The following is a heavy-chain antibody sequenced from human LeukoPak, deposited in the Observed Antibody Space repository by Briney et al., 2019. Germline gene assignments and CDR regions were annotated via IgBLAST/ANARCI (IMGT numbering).Heavy chain of an antibody. CDR1: GFTFRSYW. CDR2: INNDGSDT. CDR3: LSLVVEDH. Sequence: GGSLRLSCAASGFTFRSYWMHWLRQAPGKGLVWVSQINNDGSDTSYADSVKGRFTISRDNAENTLYLQMNSLRAEDTAVSYCLSLVVEDHWGPGTLVTVSS. J-gene: IGHJ4*02. V-gene: IGHV3-74*01. D-gene: IGHD2-2*01.